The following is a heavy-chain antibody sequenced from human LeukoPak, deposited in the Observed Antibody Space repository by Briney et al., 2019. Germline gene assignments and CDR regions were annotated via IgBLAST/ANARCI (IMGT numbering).Heavy chain of an antibody. CDR1: GYTLTELS. Sequence: ASVKVSCKVSGYTLTELSIHWVRQAPGKGLEWMGGFDPEHGETIYAQKFQGRVTMTEDTSTDTAYMELSSLRSEDTAVYYCATLDYYDSSAYSDYWGQGTLVTVSS. CDR3: ATLDYYDSSAYSDY. D-gene: IGHD3-22*01. V-gene: IGHV1-24*01. CDR2: FDPEHGET. J-gene: IGHJ4*02.